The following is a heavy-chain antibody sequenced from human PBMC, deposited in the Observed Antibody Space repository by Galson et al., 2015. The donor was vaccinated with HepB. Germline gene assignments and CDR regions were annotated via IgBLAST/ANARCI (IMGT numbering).Heavy chain of an antibody. CDR1: GFTFSSYW. CDR3: ARVYGYSYGYFANY. CDR2: IKQDGSEK. Sequence: SLRLSCAASGFTFSSYWMSWVRQAPGKGLEWVANIKQDGSEKYYVDSVKGRFTISRDNAKNSLYLQMNSLRAEDTAVYYCARVYGYSYGYFANYWGQGTLVTVSS. D-gene: IGHD5-18*01. J-gene: IGHJ4*02. V-gene: IGHV3-7*03.